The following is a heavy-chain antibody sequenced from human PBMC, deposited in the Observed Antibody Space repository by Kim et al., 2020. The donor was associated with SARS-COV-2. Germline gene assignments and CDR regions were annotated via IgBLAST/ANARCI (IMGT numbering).Heavy chain of an antibody. CDR3: ASGTTGTGDAFDI. V-gene: IGHV3-21*01. D-gene: IGHD1-1*01. Sequence: YADSVKGRFTISRDNAKNSLYLQMNSLRAEDTAVYYCASGTTGTGDAFDIWGQGTMVTVSS. J-gene: IGHJ3*02.